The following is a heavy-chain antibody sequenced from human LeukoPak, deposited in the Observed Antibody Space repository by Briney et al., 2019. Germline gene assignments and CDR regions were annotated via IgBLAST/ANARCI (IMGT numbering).Heavy chain of an antibody. D-gene: IGHD3-16*02. Sequence: GGSLRLSCAASGFTFSSYSMNWVRQAPGKGLEWVSSISSSSSYIYYADSVKGRFTISRDNAKNSLYLQMNSLRDEDTAVYYCAREYYDYVWGSYRANFDYWGQGTLVTVSS. J-gene: IGHJ4*02. CDR3: AREYYDYVWGSYRANFDY. V-gene: IGHV3-21*01. CDR1: GFTFSSYS. CDR2: ISSSSSYI.